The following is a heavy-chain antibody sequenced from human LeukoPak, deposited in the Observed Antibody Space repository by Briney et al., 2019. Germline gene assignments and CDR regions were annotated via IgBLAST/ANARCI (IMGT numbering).Heavy chain of an antibody. V-gene: IGHV3-21*01. J-gene: IGHJ1*01. Sequence: GGSLRLSCAASGFTFSSYSMNWVRQAPEKGLEWVSCISSSSRYIYYSDSVKGRFTISRDNAKNSLYLQMNSLRAEDTAVYYCARDEYSSGWYLGQGTMVTVSS. D-gene: IGHD6-19*01. CDR1: GFTFSSYS. CDR2: ISSSSRYI. CDR3: ARDEYSSGWY.